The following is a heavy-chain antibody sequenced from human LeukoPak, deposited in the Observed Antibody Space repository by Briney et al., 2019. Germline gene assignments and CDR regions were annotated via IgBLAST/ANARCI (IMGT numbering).Heavy chain of an antibody. Sequence: SETLSLTCTVPGGSISSSSYYWGWIRQPPGKGLEWIGSIYYIGSTYYNPSLKSRVTISVDTSKNQFSLKLSSVTAADTAVYYCAGLYCSSTSCYYNWFDPWGQGTLVTVSS. V-gene: IGHV4-39*01. CDR2: IYYIGST. D-gene: IGHD2-2*01. CDR3: AGLYCSSTSCYYNWFDP. J-gene: IGHJ5*02. CDR1: GGSISSSSYY.